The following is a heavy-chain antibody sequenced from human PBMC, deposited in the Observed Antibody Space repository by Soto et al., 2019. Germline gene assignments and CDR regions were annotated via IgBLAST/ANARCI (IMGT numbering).Heavy chain of an antibody. J-gene: IGHJ4*02. D-gene: IGHD5-12*01. CDR1: GYTFTSYG. Sequence: ASVKVSCKASGYTFTSYGISWVRQAPGQGLEWMGWISAYNGNRNYAQKFQGRVTMTTDTSTSTAYMELRSLKSDDTAVYYCARGGIYSGDDPVSHWGQGTLVTAPQ. CDR2: ISAYNGNR. V-gene: IGHV1-18*01. CDR3: ARGGIYSGDDPVSH.